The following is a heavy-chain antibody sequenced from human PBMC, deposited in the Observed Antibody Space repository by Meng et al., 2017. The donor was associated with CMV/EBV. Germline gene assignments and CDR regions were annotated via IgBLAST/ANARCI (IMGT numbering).Heavy chain of an antibody. CDR3: ARVGRTSCYDY. CDR1: GGSSSSGDYY. D-gene: IGHD2-2*01. J-gene: IGHJ4*02. V-gene: IGHV4-30-4*08. CDR2: IYYSGST. Sequence: VQLQESGPGLVKPSQTLSLTCTVAGGSSSSGDYYWSWIRQPPGKGLEWIGYIYYSGSTYYNPSLKSRVTISVDTSKNQFSLKLSSVTAADMAVYYCARVGRTSCYDYWGQGTLVTVSS.